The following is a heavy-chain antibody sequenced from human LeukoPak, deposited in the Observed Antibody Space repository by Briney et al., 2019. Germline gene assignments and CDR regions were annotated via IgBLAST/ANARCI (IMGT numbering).Heavy chain of an antibody. D-gene: IGHD2-2*01. CDR1: GGSISSGGYY. V-gene: IGHV4-31*03. CDR2: IYYSGST. Sequence: SETLSLTCTVSGGSISSGGYYWSWIRQHPGKGLEWIGYIYYSGSTYYNPSLKSRVTISVDTSKNQFSLKLSSVTAADTAVYYCARRRGGVPAAISYFDYWGQGTLVTLSS. CDR3: ARRRGGVPAAISYFDY. J-gene: IGHJ4*02.